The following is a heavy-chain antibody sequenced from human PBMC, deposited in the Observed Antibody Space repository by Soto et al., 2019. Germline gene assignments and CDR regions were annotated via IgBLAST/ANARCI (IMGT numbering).Heavy chain of an antibody. J-gene: IGHJ4*02. CDR1: GFTFSSYA. D-gene: IGHD7-27*01. CDR2: IWYDGSNT. CDR3: VRDLLGSGGHFDY. V-gene: IGHV3-33*08. Sequence: VQLLESGGGLVQPGGSLRLSCAASGFTFSSYAMSWVRQAPGKGLEWVAHIWYDGSNTYYADSVKGRFTISRDNSRNTVYLQMNSLRAEDTAVYHCVRDLLGSGGHFDYWGQGTLVTVSS.